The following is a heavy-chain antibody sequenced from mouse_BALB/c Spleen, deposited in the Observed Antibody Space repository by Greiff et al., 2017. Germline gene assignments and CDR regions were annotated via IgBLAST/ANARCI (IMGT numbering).Heavy chain of an antibody. CDR3: ARGGYGNYWYFDV. CDR1: GFSLTSYG. J-gene: IGHJ1*01. D-gene: IGHD2-10*02. CDR2: IWSGGST. V-gene: IGHV2-2*02. Sequence: VKLQESGPGLVQPSQSLSITCTVSGFSLTSYGVHWVRQSPGKGLEWLGVIWSGGSTDYNAAFISRLSISKDNSKSQVFFKMNSLQANDTAIYYCARGGYGNYWYFDVWGAGTTVTVSS.